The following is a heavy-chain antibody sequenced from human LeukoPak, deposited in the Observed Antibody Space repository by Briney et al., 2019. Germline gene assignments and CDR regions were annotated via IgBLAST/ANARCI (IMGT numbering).Heavy chain of an antibody. CDR3: AKDKDYYGSGSYPHYYYYGMDV. Sequence: GGSLRLSCAASGFTFSSYAMSWVRQAPGKGLEWVSAISGSGGSTYYADSVKGRFTISRDNSKNTLYLQMNSLRAEDTAVYYCAKDKDYYGSGSYPHYYYYGMDVWGQGTTVTVSS. CDR2: ISGSGGST. D-gene: IGHD3-10*01. V-gene: IGHV3-23*01. CDR1: GFTFSSYA. J-gene: IGHJ6*02.